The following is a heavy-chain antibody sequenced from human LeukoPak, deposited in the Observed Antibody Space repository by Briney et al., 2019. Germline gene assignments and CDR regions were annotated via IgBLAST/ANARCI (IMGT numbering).Heavy chain of an antibody. D-gene: IGHD2-15*01. CDR3: AHLYCSGGSCYPWYFDY. V-gene: IGHV2-5*01. CDR2: IYWNDDK. J-gene: IGHJ4*02. Sequence: SGPTLVKPTPALTLTCTFSGFSLSTSGVGVGWIRQPPGKALEWLALIYWNDDKRYSPSLKSRLTITKDTSKNQVVLTMTNMDPVDTATYYCAHLYCSGGSCYPWYFDYWGQGTLVTVSS. CDR1: GFSLSTSGVG.